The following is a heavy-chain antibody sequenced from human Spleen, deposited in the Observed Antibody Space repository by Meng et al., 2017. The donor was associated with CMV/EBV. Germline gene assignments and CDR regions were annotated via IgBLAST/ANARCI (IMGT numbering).Heavy chain of an antibody. CDR3: ARERAGTFNFDY. J-gene: IGHJ4*02. CDR2: INPSGGTT. D-gene: IGHD1-26*01. Sequence: CKASGYTFTSYLIPWVRQAPGQGLEWMGVINPSGGTTIYAQNFQGRVTMTRDTSTDTVYMDLSSLRSDDTAVYYCARERAGTFNFDYWGQGTLVTVSS. CDR1: GYTFTSYL. V-gene: IGHV1-46*01.